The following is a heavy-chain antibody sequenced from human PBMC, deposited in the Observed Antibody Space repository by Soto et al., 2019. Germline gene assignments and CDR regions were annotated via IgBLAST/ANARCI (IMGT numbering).Heavy chain of an antibody. CDR1: GFTFSIYA. J-gene: IGHJ6*02. CDR3: AKVDRYSSGWSSYAPEYYYCSMDV. V-gene: IGHV3-23*04. Sequence: EVQLVESGGGLVQPGGSLRLSCAASGFTFSIYALSWVRQTPGQGLEWVSAISGSGDDTYHTDSVKGRFTISGDNSQNTLYLQMSSLRAEDTAIYFCAKVDRYSSGWSSYAPEYYYCSMDVWGQGTTVTVSS. CDR2: ISGSGDDT. D-gene: IGHD6-19*01.